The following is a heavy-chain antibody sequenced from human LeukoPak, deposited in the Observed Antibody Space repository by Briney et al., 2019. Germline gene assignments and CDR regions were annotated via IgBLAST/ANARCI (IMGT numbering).Heavy chain of an antibody. CDR2: ISSSGGST. V-gene: IGHV3-64D*06. J-gene: IGHJ3*02. Sequence: GGSLRLSCSASGFTFSRYAMHWVRQAPGKGLEYVSAISSSGGSTYYADSVKGRFTISRDNSKDTLYLQMSSLRAEDTTVYYCVKSAGFDWLSPLDAFDIWGQGTRDRVSS. CDR3: VKSAGFDWLSPLDAFDI. CDR1: GFTFSRYA. D-gene: IGHD3-9*01.